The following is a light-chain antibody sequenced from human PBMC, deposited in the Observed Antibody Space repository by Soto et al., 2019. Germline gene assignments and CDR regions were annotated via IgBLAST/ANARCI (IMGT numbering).Light chain of an antibody. J-gene: IGKJ4*01. CDR3: QKYNNWPLT. V-gene: IGKV3-15*01. CDR1: QNVNNN. Sequence: EIVMTQSPATLSVSPGERATLSCRASQNVNNNLAWYQQNPGQSPRLVIYGASTRATGIPARFSGSGSGTEFTLTISSMQSEEYAVDYCQKYNNWPLTFGGGTRVQI. CDR2: GAS.